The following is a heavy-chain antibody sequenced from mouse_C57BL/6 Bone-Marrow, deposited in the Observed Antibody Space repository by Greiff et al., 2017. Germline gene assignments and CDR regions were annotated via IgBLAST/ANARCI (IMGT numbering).Heavy chain of an antibody. V-gene: IGHV1-77*01. D-gene: IGHD1-1*01. CDR1: GYTFTDYY. Sequence: QVQLQQSGAELVKPGASVKIYCKASGYTFTDYYINWVKQRPGQGLEWIGKIGPGSGSTYYNEKFKGKAPLTADKSSSTAYMQLSSLTSEDSAVYFCARRAYYYGSSYRGAWFAYWGQGTLVTVSA. J-gene: IGHJ3*01. CDR2: IGPGSGST. CDR3: ARRAYYYGSSYRGAWFAY.